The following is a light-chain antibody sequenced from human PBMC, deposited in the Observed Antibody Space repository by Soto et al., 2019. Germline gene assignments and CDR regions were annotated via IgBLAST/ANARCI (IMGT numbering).Light chain of an antibody. V-gene: IGLV1-40*01. Sequence: QSVLTQPPSVSGAPGQRVTISCTGSYANIGAGYEVHWYQQIPGTAPKLLISGHNNRPSGVPDRFFGSKSGTSASLTIIGLQAEDEADYYCQSYDNSLSGSGVFGGGTNVTVL. J-gene: IGLJ3*02. CDR3: QSYDNSLSGSGV. CDR1: YANIGAGYE. CDR2: GHN.